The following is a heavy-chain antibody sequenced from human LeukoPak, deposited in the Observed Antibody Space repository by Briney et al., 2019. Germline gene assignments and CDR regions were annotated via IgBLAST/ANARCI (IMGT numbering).Heavy chain of an antibody. CDR2: IKQDGSDK. D-gene: IGHD1-14*01. J-gene: IGHJ4*02. CDR1: GLTFSNHA. CDR3: AREVWGPEY. V-gene: IGHV3-7*01. Sequence: PGGSLRLSCVASGLTFSNHAMTWVRQAPGKGLEWVGNIKQDGSDKNYMDSVKGRFTISRDNTKNSVYLQMSSLRAEDTAVYYCAREVWGPEYWGQGTLVTVSS.